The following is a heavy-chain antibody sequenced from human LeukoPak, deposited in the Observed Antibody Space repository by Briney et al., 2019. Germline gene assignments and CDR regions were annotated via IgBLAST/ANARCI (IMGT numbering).Heavy chain of an antibody. D-gene: IGHD5-12*01. CDR3: ARSGSLDSGYDSILYRAAFDI. J-gene: IGHJ3*02. Sequence: SETLSLTCTVSGGSISNSNYYWGWIRQPPGKGLEWIGSLYYSGSTYYNPSLKSRVTISVDTSKNQFSLKLSSVTAADTAVYYCARSGSLDSGYDSILYRAAFDIWGQGTLVSVSS. CDR2: LYYSGST. V-gene: IGHV4-39*01. CDR1: GGSISNSNYY.